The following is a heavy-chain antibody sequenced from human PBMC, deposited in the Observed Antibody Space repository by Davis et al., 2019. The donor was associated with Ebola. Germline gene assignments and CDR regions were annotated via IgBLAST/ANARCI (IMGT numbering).Heavy chain of an antibody. Sequence: SETLSLTCAVYGGSFSGYYWNWIRQPPGKGLEWIGEINHSGSTNYNPSLKSRVTISVDPSKNQFSLKLSSVTAADTAVYYCARALGYCRFDPWGQGTLVTVSS. CDR3: ARALGYCRFDP. J-gene: IGHJ5*02. V-gene: IGHV4-34*01. CDR1: GGSFSGYY. CDR2: INHSGST. D-gene: IGHD2-15*01.